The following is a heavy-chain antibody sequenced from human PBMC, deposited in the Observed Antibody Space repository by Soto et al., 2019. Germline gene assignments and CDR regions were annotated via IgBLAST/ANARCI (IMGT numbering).Heavy chain of an antibody. CDR1: GYTFTSYG. Sequence: ASVKVSCKASGYTFTSYGISWVRQAPGKGLEWMGGFDPEDGETIYAQKFQGRVTMTEDTSTDTAYMELSSLRSEDTAVYYCATDRRWLQLAYWGQGTLVTVSS. CDR2: FDPEDGET. V-gene: IGHV1-24*01. CDR3: ATDRRWLQLAY. J-gene: IGHJ4*02. D-gene: IGHD5-12*01.